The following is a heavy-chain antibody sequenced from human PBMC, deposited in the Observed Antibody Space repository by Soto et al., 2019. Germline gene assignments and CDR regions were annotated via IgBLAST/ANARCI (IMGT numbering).Heavy chain of an antibody. CDR2: IYHGGST. CDR3: ARLNRLRNDAFDI. CDR1: GGSISSDYYS. Sequence: QVQLQESGSGLVKPSETLSLTCAVSGGSISSDYYSWSWIRQPPGKDLEWIGYIYHGGSTYYNPSLRSRVTLSVDTSKNHFSLRLTSVTAADTAVYSCARLNRLRNDAFDIWRQGTLVAVSS. V-gene: IGHV4-30-2*01. D-gene: IGHD3-16*01. J-gene: IGHJ3*02.